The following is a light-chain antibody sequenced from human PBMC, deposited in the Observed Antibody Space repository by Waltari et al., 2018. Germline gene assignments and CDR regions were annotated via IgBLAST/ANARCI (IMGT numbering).Light chain of an antibody. CDR2: WAS. J-gene: IGKJ4*01. Sequence: DIVMTQSPDSLAVSLGERVTINCKSSESLLYSANNKDYLAWYQQKPGQPPKLLIYWASNRESGVPERFIGSGSGTDFTLSISGLQSEDVAVYYCQQYYGNPLTFGGGTKVEIK. CDR1: ESLLYSANNKDY. V-gene: IGKV4-1*01. CDR3: QQYYGNPLT.